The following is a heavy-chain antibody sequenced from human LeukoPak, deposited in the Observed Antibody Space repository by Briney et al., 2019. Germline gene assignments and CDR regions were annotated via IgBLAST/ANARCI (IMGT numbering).Heavy chain of an antibody. CDR2: IYWNDDK. Sequence: SGPTLVKPTQPLTLTCTFSGFSLSTSGVGVGWIRQPPGKALEWLALIYWNDDKRYSPSLKSRLTITKDTSKNQVVLTMTNMDPVDTATYYCAHRPRSWSIAAAGDVFDYWGQGTLVTVSS. D-gene: IGHD6-13*01. J-gene: IGHJ4*02. CDR1: GFSLSTSGVG. CDR3: AHRPRSWSIAAAGDVFDY. V-gene: IGHV2-5*01.